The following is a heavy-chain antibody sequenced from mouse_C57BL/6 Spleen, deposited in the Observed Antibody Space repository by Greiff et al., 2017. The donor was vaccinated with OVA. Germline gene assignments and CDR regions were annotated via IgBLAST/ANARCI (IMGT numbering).Heavy chain of an antibody. Sequence: QVQLQQPGAELVMPGASVKLSCKASGYTFTSYWMHWVKQRPGQGLEWIGEIDPSDSYTNYNQKFKGKSTLTVDKSSSTAYMQLSSLTSEDSAVYYCARQNYYGSNGYFDVWGTGTTVTVSS. J-gene: IGHJ1*03. V-gene: IGHV1-69*01. CDR2: IDPSDSYT. CDR3: ARQNYYGSNGYFDV. D-gene: IGHD1-1*01. CDR1: GYTFTSYW.